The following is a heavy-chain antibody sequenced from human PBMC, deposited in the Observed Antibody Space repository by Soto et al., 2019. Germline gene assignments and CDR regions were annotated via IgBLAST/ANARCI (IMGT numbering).Heavy chain of an antibody. V-gene: IGHV1-2*04. CDR2: INPDDGVT. J-gene: IGHJ6*03. Sequence: QVQLVQSGAEVKRPGASVTVSCRSSGDTFNDYYIHWVRQAPGQGLEWMGWINPDDGVTKYAQKFQGWVSMTRDTSIRTLYMQLSRLRSDDTAVYYCARESGGATASLDYYYFYMDVWGTGTTVTVSS. CDR3: ARESGGATASLDYYYFYMDV. D-gene: IGHD5-12*01. CDR1: GDTFNDYY.